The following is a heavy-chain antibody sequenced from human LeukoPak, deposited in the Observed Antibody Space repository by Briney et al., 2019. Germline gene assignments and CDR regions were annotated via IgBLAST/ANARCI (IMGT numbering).Heavy chain of an antibody. CDR1: GFTFSSYW. Sequence: GGSLRLSCAASGFTFSSYWMSWVRQAPGKGLEWVANIKQDGSEKYYVDSVKGRFTVSRDNAKNSLYLQMNSLRAEDTAVYYCARDRFDGLGYYYGMDVWGQGTTVTVSS. D-gene: IGHD2-8*01. CDR3: ARDRFDGLGYYYGMDV. J-gene: IGHJ6*02. V-gene: IGHV3-7*03. CDR2: IKQDGSEK.